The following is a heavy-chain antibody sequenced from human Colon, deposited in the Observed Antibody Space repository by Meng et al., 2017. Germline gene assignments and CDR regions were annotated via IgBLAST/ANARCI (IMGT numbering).Heavy chain of an antibody. Sequence: GESLKISCQGSGYSFMNYWIAWVRQMPGKGLEWMGIIYPGDSDTRYMPSFQGQVNISADRSISTAYLQWSSLKPSDTAMYYCARRVAVAGRGFWFDPWGQGTLVTGSS. V-gene: IGHV5-51*01. CDR3: ARRVAVAGRGFWFDP. D-gene: IGHD6-19*01. J-gene: IGHJ5*02. CDR1: GYSFMNYW. CDR2: IYPGDSDT.